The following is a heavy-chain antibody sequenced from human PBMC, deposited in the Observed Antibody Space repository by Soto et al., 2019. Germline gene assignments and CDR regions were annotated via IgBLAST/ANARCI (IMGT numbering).Heavy chain of an antibody. Sequence: SETLSLTCAVSGYSISSGYYWGRLRQPPGKGLEWIGSIHHGGSTYYNPSLNSRVTLSIDMTNNHVSLILNSVTAADTAVYYCARVGPWVPYYYDSSPYTFENWFDPWGQGTLVTVSS. D-gene: IGHD3-22*01. V-gene: IGHV4-38-2*01. CDR1: GYSISSGYY. J-gene: IGHJ5*02. CDR3: ARVGPWVPYYYDSSPYTFENWFDP. CDR2: IHHGGST.